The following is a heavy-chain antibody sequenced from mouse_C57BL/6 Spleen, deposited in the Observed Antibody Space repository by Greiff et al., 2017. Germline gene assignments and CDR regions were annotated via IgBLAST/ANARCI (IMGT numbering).Heavy chain of an antibody. V-gene: IGHV1-52*01. Sequence: QVQLQQPGAELVRPGSSVKLSCKASGYTFTSYWMHWVKQRPIQGLEWIGNIDPSDSETHYNQKFKDKATLTVYKSSSTAYIQLSSLTSEDSAVYYCATMIYFDYWGQGTTLTVSS. D-gene: IGHD2-3*01. CDR1: GYTFTSYW. J-gene: IGHJ2*01. CDR2: IDPSDSET. CDR3: ATMIYFDY.